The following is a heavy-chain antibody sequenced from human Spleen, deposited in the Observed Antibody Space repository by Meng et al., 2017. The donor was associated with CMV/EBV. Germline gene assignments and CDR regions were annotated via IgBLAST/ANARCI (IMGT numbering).Heavy chain of an antibody. CDR1: GFTFITYS. J-gene: IGHJ5*02. CDR2: ISGSSSYI. D-gene: IGHD3-9*01. V-gene: IGHV3-21*01. Sequence: SGFTFITYSINWVRQAPGKGLEGVSSISGSSSYIYYADSVKGRFTISRDNAKNSLYLQMNSLRAEDTAVYYCARVNYDTLTGHSWFDPWGQGTLVTVSS. CDR3: ARVNYDTLTGHSWFDP.